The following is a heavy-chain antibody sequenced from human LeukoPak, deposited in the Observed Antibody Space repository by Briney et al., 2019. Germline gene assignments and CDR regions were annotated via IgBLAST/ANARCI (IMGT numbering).Heavy chain of an antibody. CDR1: GGSISSYY. CDR3: ARDKGDYGDYYWFDP. Sequence: SETLSLTCTVSGGSISSYYWSWIRQPPGKGLEWIGYIYYSGSTNYNPSLKSRVTISVDTSKNQFSLKLRSVTAADTAVYYCARDKGDYGDYYWFDPWGQGTLVTVSS. V-gene: IGHV4-59*01. D-gene: IGHD4-17*01. J-gene: IGHJ5*02. CDR2: IYYSGST.